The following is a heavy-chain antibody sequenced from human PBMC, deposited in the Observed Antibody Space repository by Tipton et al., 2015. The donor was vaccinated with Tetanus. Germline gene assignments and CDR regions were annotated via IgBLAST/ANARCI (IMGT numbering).Heavy chain of an antibody. D-gene: IGHD2-21*01. J-gene: IGHJ6*02. CDR1: GYTFTGYY. CDR3: AGDRGDSIYYGMGV. V-gene: IGHV1-2*02. Sequence: QLVQSGAELKKPGASVKVSCTASGYTFTGYYMYWVRQAPGQGLEWVGWIDPNSGDTTYAQNFQGRVTMTRDTSISTVYMELSRLRSDDTAVFHCAGDRGDSIYYGMGVWGPGTTVTVSS. CDR2: IDPNSGDT.